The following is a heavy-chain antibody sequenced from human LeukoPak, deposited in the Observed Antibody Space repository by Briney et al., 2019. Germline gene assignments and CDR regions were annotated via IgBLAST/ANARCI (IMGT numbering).Heavy chain of an antibody. J-gene: IGHJ2*01. Sequence: SETLSLTCTVSGGSISSYYWSWIRQPPGKGLEWIGYIYYSGSTNYNPSLKSRVTISVDTSKNQFSLKLSSVTAADTAVYYCARDPEYSSPYWYFDLWGRGTLVTVSS. CDR1: GGSISSYY. CDR2: IYYSGST. D-gene: IGHD6-6*01. V-gene: IGHV4-59*12. CDR3: ARDPEYSSPYWYFDL.